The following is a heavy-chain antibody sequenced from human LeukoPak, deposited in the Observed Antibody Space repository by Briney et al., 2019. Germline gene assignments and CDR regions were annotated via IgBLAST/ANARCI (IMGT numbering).Heavy chain of an antibody. J-gene: IGHJ3*02. Sequence: PGGSLRLSCAASGLSVSNNYMSWVRQAPGKGLEWVSVMYSGGSTYYADSVQGRFSISRDSSKNTVDLQMNSLRAEDTAVYYCARKYYYDSSGRDAFDIWGQGTMVTVSS. D-gene: IGHD3-22*01. CDR3: ARKYYYDSSGRDAFDI. CDR1: GLSVSNNY. CDR2: MYSGGST. V-gene: IGHV3-53*01.